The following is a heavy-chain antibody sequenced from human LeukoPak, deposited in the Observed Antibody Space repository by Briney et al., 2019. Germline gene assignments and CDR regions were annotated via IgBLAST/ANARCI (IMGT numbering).Heavy chain of an antibody. D-gene: IGHD2-8*01. CDR2: ISAYNGNT. J-gene: IGHJ3*02. CDR3: ARGLYCTNGVCYIVAFDI. Sequence: ASVKVSCKASGYTFTSYGISWLRQAPGQGLEWMGWISAYNGNTNYAQKLQGRVTMTTDTSTSTAYMELRSLRSDDTAVYYCARGLYCTNGVCYIVAFDIWGQGTMVTVSS. CDR1: GYTFTSYG. V-gene: IGHV1-18*01.